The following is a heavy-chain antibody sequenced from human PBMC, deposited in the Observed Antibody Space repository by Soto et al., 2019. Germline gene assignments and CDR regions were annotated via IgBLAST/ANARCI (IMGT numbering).Heavy chain of an antibody. D-gene: IGHD4-17*01. Sequence: PGGSLRLSCAASGFTVSSNYMSWVRQAPGKGLEWVSVIYSGGSTYYADSVKGRFTISRDNSKNTLYLQMNSLRAEDTAVYYCASHALGPFYGDKLDYWGQGTLVTVSS. J-gene: IGHJ4*02. CDR3: ASHALGPFYGDKLDY. V-gene: IGHV3-66*04. CDR1: GFTVSSNY. CDR2: IYSGGST.